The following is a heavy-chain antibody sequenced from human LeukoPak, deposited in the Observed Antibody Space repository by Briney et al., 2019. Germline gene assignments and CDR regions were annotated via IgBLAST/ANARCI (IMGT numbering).Heavy chain of an antibody. V-gene: IGHV3-23*01. CDR3: AKEVTTIVVAKRRRFDY. Sequence: SGGSLRLSCAASGFTFDDYGMSWVRQAPGKGLEWVSAISGSGGSTYYADSVKGRFTISRDNSKNTLYLQMNSLRAEDTAVYYCAKEVTTIVVAKRRRFDYWGQGTLVTVSS. CDR2: ISGSGGST. J-gene: IGHJ4*02. CDR1: GFTFDDYG. D-gene: IGHD3-22*01.